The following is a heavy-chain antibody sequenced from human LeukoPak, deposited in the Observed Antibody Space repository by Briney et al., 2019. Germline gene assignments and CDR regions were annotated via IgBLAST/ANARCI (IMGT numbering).Heavy chain of an antibody. CDR2: FYYSGSA. D-gene: IGHD6-13*01. CDR1: GGSLSSYY. J-gene: IGHJ4*02. CDR3: ARDDLQQLLAFDY. V-gene: IGHV4-59*01. Sequence: SETLSLTRTVSGGSLSSYYWSWIRPPPGKGLEWGGKFYYSGSANYNPSLKSRATIPVDTSKNQLSLKMSSVTAADTAVYYCARDDLQQLLAFDYWGQGTLVTVSS.